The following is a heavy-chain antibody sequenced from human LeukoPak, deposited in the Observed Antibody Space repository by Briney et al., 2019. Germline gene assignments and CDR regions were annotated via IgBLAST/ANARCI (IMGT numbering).Heavy chain of an antibody. Sequence: GGSLRLSCAASGFTFSSYEMNWVRQAPGKGLEWVSYISSGSTIYYADSVKGRFTISRDNAKNSLYLQMNSLRAEDTAVYYCARDKGIAVAGRGNIDYWGQGTLVTVSS. D-gene: IGHD6-19*01. CDR1: GFTFSSYE. J-gene: IGHJ4*02. CDR3: ARDKGIAVAGRGNIDY. CDR2: ISSGSTI. V-gene: IGHV3-48*03.